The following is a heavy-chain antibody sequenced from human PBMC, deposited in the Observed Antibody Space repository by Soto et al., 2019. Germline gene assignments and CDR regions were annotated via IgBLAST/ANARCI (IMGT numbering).Heavy chain of an antibody. Sequence: PGGSLRLSCAASGFTFSSYAMHWVRQAPGKGLEWVAVISYDGSNKYYADSVKGRFTISRDNSKNTLYLQMNSLRAEDTAVYYCAREGSRTTVTRVFDYWGQGTLVTVSS. V-gene: IGHV3-30-3*01. CDR3: AREGSRTTVTRVFDY. CDR2: ISYDGSNK. CDR1: GFTFSSYA. J-gene: IGHJ4*02. D-gene: IGHD4-17*01.